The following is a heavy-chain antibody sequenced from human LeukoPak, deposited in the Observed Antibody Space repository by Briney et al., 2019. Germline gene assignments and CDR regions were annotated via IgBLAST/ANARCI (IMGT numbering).Heavy chain of an antibody. CDR3: AKDPPLPIAAAGRGYYFDY. CDR1: GFTFSSYA. V-gene: IGHV3-23*01. CDR2: ISGSGGST. J-gene: IGHJ4*02. D-gene: IGHD6-13*01. Sequence: GSLRLSCAASGFTFSSYAMSWVRQAPGKGLEWVSAISGSGGSTYYADSVKGRFTISRDNSKNTLYLQMNSLRAEDTAVYYCAKDPPLPIAAAGRGYYFDYWGQGTLVTVSS.